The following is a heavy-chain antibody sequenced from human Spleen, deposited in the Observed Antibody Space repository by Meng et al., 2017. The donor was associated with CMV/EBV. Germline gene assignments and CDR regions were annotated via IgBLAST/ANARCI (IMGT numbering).Heavy chain of an antibody. Sequence: ASVKVSCKASGYTFTGYYMHWVRQAPGQGLEWMGWINPNSGGTNYAQKFQGRVTMTRDTSISTAYMELSRLRSDDTAVYYCARVSTSRYNDYYYSMDVWGPGTTVTVSS. V-gene: IGHV1-2*02. CDR3: ARVSTSRYNDYYYSMDV. D-gene: IGHD2-2*02. J-gene: IGHJ6*02. CDR2: INPNSGGT. CDR1: GYTFTGYY.